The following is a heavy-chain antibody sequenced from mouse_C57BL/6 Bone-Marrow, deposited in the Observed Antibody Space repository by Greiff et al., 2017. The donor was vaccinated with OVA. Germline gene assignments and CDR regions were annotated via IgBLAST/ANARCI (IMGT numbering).Heavy chain of an antibody. J-gene: IGHJ2*01. CDR3: ARHNYYYGSSHYFDY. V-gene: IGHV5-2*03. Sequence: EVKLVESGGGLVQPGESLKLSCESNEYEFPSHDMSWVRKTPEKRLELVAAINSDGGSTYYPDTMERRFIISRDNTKKTLYLQMSSLRSEDTALYYCARHNYYYGSSHYFDYWGQGTTLTVSS. CDR2: INSDGGST. D-gene: IGHD1-1*01. CDR1: EYEFPSHD.